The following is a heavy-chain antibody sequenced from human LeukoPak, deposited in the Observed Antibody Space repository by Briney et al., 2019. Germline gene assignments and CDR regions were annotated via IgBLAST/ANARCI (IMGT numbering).Heavy chain of an antibody. D-gene: IGHD5-18*01. J-gene: IGHJ3*02. Sequence: PGGSLRLSCAASGFTFSSYSMNWVRQAPGKGLEWVSSISSSSSYIYYADSVKGRFTISRDNAKNSLYLQMNSLRAEDTAVYYCARVRSYGYLQSHLDAFDIWGQGTMVTVSS. CDR1: GFTFSSYS. CDR2: ISSSSSYI. CDR3: ARVRSYGYLQSHLDAFDI. V-gene: IGHV3-21*01.